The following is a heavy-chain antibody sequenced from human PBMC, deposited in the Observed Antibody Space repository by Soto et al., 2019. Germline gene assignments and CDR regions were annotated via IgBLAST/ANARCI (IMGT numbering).Heavy chain of an antibody. CDR2: IIPIFGTA. Sequence: GASVKVSCKASGGTFSSYSSSWVRQAPGQGLEWMGGIIPIFGTANYAQKFQGRVTITADESTSTAYMELSSLRSEDTAVYYCAREVVPAASYYYYGMDVWGQGTTVTVSS. CDR3: AREVVPAASYYYYGMDV. D-gene: IGHD2-2*01. CDR1: GGTFSSYS. J-gene: IGHJ6*02. V-gene: IGHV1-69*13.